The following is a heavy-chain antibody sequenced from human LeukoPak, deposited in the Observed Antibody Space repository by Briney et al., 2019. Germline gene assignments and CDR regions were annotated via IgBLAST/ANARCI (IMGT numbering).Heavy chain of an antibody. CDR3: ARLPYQGSSLDY. Sequence: PSETLSLTCTVSGGSISSYYWSWIRQPPGKGLERIGYTFYSGSTNYNPSLKSRVTMSVDTSNNQFSLKLTSVTAADTAVYYCARLPYQGSSLDYWGQGTLVTVSS. CDR2: TFYSGST. V-gene: IGHV4-59*01. J-gene: IGHJ4*02. CDR1: GGSISSYY.